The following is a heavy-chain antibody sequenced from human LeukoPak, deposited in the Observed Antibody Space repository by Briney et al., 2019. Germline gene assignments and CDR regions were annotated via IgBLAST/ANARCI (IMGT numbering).Heavy chain of an antibody. V-gene: IGHV3-30*19. D-gene: IGHD4-11*01. J-gene: IGHJ4*02. CDR1: GLTFSDYG. CDR3: ARSGGLQKFDY. CDR2: ISYDGNTI. Sequence: GGSLRLSCAASGLTFSDYGMYWVRQAPGKGLQWVAVISYDGNTIHYADSVKGRFTISRDTSKNTLYLQMNSLRTEDTAVYYCARSGGLQKFDYWGQGTLVTVSS.